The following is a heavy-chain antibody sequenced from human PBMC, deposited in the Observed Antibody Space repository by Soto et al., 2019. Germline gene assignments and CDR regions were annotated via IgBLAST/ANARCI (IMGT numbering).Heavy chain of an antibody. V-gene: IGHV4-34*01. CDR3: AGTPPLYGVGYYYGMDV. J-gene: IGHJ6*02. D-gene: IGHD3-16*01. CDR2: INHSGST. Sequence: SETLSLTCAVYGGSFSGYYWSWIRQPPGKGLEWIGEINHSGSTNYNPSLKSRVTISVDTSKNQFSLKLSSVTAADTAVYYCAGTPPLYGVGYYYGMDVWGQGTTVTVSS. CDR1: GGSFSGYY.